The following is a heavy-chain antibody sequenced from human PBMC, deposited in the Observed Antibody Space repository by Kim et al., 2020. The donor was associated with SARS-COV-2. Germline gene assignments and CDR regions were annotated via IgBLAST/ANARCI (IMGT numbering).Heavy chain of an antibody. CDR1: GGSFSGYY. CDR2: INHSGST. Sequence: SETLSLTCAVYGGSFSGYYWSWIRQPPGKGLEWIGEINHSGSTNYNPSLKSRVTISVDTSKNQFSLKLSSVTAADTAVYYCARGNCSGGSCYDYWGQGTLVTVSS. J-gene: IGHJ4*02. D-gene: IGHD2-15*01. CDR3: ARGNCSGGSCYDY. V-gene: IGHV4-34*01.